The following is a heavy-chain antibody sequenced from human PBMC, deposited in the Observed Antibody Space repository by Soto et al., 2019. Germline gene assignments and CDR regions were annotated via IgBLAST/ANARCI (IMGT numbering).Heavy chain of an antibody. J-gene: IGHJ4*02. CDR3: AKDRDTAPVGY. Sequence: GFLRLSCAAAGFSFSSYAMGWVRQAPGKGLEWVSAISGSGGSTHYADSVKGRFTISRDNSKNTLYLQMNSLRAEDTAVYYCAKDRDTAPVGYWGQGTLVTVSS. V-gene: IGHV3-23*01. CDR2: ISGSGGST. CDR1: GFSFSSYA. D-gene: IGHD5-18*01.